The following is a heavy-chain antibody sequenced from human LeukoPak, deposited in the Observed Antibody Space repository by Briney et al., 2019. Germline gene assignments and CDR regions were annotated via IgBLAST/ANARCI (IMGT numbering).Heavy chain of an antibody. J-gene: IGHJ5*02. CDR1: GYRFSKYW. Sequence: GESLKISCEGSGYRFSKYWIGWVRQMPGKGLEWMGIIYPGDSDTRYSPSFQGQVTISADKSISTAYLQWSSLKASDTAMYYCARHVYHDYSNYGSWFDPWGQGTLVTVSS. D-gene: IGHD4-11*01. CDR3: ARHVYHDYSNYGSWFDP. V-gene: IGHV5-51*01. CDR2: IYPGDSDT.